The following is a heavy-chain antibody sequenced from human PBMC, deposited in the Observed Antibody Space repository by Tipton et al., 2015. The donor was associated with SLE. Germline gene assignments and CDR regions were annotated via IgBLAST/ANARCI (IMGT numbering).Heavy chain of an antibody. D-gene: IGHD6-19*01. CDR3: ARRSVAGTDY. Sequence: QLVQSGAEVKKPGASVKVSCKASGYRFLSSWISWVRQMPGKGLEWMGRIDPSDSYTNYSPSFQGHVTISADKSISTAYLQWSSLKASDTAMYYCARRSVAGTDYWGQGTLVTVSS. CDR2: IDPSDSYT. CDR1: GYRFLSSW. J-gene: IGHJ4*02. V-gene: IGHV5-10-1*01.